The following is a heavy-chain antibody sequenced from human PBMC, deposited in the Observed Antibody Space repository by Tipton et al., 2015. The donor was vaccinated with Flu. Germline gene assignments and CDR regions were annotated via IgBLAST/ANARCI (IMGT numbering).Heavy chain of an antibody. J-gene: IGHJ3*02. Sequence: QVQLVQSGAELKKPGASVKVSCQGSGYTFTAHYMHWVRQAPGQGLEWMGWVNANDNGTRYPQKFQGRVTMTRDTSISTVYMELSRLSSDDTAMYYCARDGAGYNGAFDMWGQGTMVTVSS. CDR1: GYTFTAHY. D-gene: IGHD5-24*01. CDR3: ARDGAGYNGAFDM. CDR2: VNANDNGT. V-gene: IGHV1-2*02.